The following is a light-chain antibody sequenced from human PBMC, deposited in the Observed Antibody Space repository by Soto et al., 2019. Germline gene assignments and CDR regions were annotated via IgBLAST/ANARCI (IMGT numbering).Light chain of an antibody. CDR2: LGS. J-gene: IGKJ1*01. CDR1: QSLLHSNGYNY. V-gene: IGKV2-28*01. CDR3: MQALQTPRT. Sequence: DLVMPQSPLSLPVTPGEPASISCRSSQSLLHSNGYNYLDWYLQKPGQSPQLLIYLGSNRASGVPDRFSGSGSGTDFTLKISRVEAEDVGVYYCMQALQTPRTFGQGTMVEIK.